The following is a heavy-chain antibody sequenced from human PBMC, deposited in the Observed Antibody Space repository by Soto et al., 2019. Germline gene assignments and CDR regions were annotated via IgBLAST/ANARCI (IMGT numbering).Heavy chain of an antibody. V-gene: IGHV4-31*03. CDR1: GGSISSGGYY. D-gene: IGHD3-22*01. Sequence: PSETLSLTCTVSGGSISSGGYYWTWIRQHPGKGLEWIGYIYYSGSTYYNPSLKSRVTISVDTSKNQFSLKLGSVTAADTAVYYCARALIVVVTPSYFDYWGQGTLVTVSS. J-gene: IGHJ4*02. CDR3: ARALIVVVTPSYFDY. CDR2: IYYSGST.